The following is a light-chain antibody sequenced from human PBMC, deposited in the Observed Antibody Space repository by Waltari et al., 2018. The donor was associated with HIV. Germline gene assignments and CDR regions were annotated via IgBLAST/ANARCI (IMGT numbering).Light chain of an antibody. CDR3: QVWDDSGGHPLWV. Sequence: YELTQPTSVSVAPGKTAKLTCVGYDIGLRSVYWYQQRPGQAPVLVIYDGSDRPAGISERISGAISGSAATLIISGVEAGDEADYYCQVWDDSGGHPLWVFGGGTKLTVL. CDR2: DGS. V-gene: IGLV3-21*04. CDR1: DIGLRS. J-gene: IGLJ3*02.